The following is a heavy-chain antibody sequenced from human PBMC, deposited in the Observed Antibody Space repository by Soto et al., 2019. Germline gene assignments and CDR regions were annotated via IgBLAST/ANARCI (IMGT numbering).Heavy chain of an antibody. V-gene: IGHV1-2*04. CDR2: INPNSGGT. CDR1: GYTFTGYY. Sequence: VKVSCKASGYTFTGYYMHWVRQAPGQGLEWLGWINPNSGGTNYAQKFQGWVTMTRDTSISTAYMELSRLRSDDTAVYYCAREPIGVNTATGLGPYAFDIWGQGTMVTVSS. D-gene: IGHD5-18*01. CDR3: AREPIGVNTATGLGPYAFDI. J-gene: IGHJ3*02.